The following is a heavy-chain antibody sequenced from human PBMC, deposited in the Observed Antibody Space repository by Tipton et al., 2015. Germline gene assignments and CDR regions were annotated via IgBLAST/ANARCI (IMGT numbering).Heavy chain of an antibody. D-gene: IGHD6-13*01. Sequence: TLSLTCTVSGGSVSSGSYYWSWIRQPPGKGLEWIGYISYTETSHYNASLKSRVTISVDTSKNQFSLKLSSVTAADTAVYYCARRFSHSSSWTFDYWGQGTLVTVSS. CDR2: ISYTETS. CDR3: ARRFSHSSSWTFDY. CDR1: GGSVSSGSYY. J-gene: IGHJ4*02. V-gene: IGHV4-61*01.